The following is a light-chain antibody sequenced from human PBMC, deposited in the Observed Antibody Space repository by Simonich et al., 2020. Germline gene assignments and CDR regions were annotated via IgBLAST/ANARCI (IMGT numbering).Light chain of an antibody. J-gene: IGKJ1*01. CDR1: QSVSSN. CDR3: QQYNNWPRT. V-gene: IGKV3-15*01. CDR2: GAS. Sequence: EIVMTQSPATLSVSPGERATLSCRASQSVSSNLAWYQQKPGQAPRLLIYGASTRATGIPARFSGSVSGTEFTLTISSIQSEDFAVYYCQQYNNWPRTFGQGTKVEIK.